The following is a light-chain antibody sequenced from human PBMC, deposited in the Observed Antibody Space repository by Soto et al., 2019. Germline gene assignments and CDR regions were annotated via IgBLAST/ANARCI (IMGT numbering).Light chain of an antibody. CDR2: GAF. CDR1: QSVSSN. Sequence: EVVMTQSPATLSVSPGERATLSCRASQSVSSNLAWYQQKPGQAPRLLIHGAFTRAPGMPPRLNGSGYRTQFQLTISRLQSEHFAVYYCHQYNHWSLTIGGGTTVAIK. J-gene: IGKJ4*01. V-gene: IGKV3-15*01. CDR3: HQYNHWSLT.